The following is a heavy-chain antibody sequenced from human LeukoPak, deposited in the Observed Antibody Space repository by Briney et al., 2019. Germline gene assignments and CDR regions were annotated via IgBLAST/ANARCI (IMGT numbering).Heavy chain of an antibody. D-gene: IGHD6-19*01. V-gene: IGHV1-8*01. CDR3: ARGPYSSGWYPFDY. CDR2: MNPNSGNT. Sequence: ASVKVSCKASGYTFTSYDINWVRQATGQGLEWMGWMNPNSGNTDYAQKFQGRVTMTRNTSISTAYMELSSLRSEDTAVYYCARGPYSSGWYPFDYWGQGTLVTVSS. CDR1: GYTFTSYD. J-gene: IGHJ4*02.